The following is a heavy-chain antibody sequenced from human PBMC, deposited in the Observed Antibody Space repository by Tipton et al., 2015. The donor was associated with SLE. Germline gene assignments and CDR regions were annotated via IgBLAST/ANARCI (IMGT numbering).Heavy chain of an antibody. D-gene: IGHD6-19*01. CDR1: GGSISSYY. CDR2: IYYSGST. CDR3: GVSGWYSSWFDP. J-gene: IGHJ5*02. V-gene: IGHV4-59*12. Sequence: TLSLTCTVSGGSISSYYWSWIGQPPGKGLEWIGYIYYSGSTNNNPSLKSRVTISVDTSKNQFSLKLSSVTAADTAVYYCGVSGWYSSWFDPWGQGTLVTVSS.